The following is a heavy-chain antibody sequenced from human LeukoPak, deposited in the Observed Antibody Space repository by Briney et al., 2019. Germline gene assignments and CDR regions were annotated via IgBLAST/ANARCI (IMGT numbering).Heavy chain of an antibody. CDR2: ISYDGSTK. V-gene: IGHV3-30*03. D-gene: IGHD3-3*01. Sequence: GGSLRLSCTASGFTFSRYGMHWVRQAPGKGLEWVSVISYDGSTKNYVDSVKGRFTISRDDSRDTLHLQMNSLRAEDTAVYYCARAGITIFGVVNDWGQGTLVTVSS. CDR1: GFTFSRYG. J-gene: IGHJ4*02. CDR3: ARAGITIFGVVND.